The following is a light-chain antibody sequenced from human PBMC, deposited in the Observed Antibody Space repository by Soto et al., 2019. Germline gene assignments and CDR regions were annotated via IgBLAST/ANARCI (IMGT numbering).Light chain of an antibody. J-gene: IGKJ4*01. CDR1: QSVLYSSNNKNY. CDR3: QQYYTNALT. V-gene: IGKV4-1*01. Sequence: DIVMTQSPDSLAVSLGERATINCKSSQSVLYSSNNKNYLAWYQQKPGQPPKLLIYLASTRESAVPDRFSGSGSGTEFPLTISSLQAEDVAVYYCQQYYTNALTFGGGTKVGVK. CDR2: LAS.